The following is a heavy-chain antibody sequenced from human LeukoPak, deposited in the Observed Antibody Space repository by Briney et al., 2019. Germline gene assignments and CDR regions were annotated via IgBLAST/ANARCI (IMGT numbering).Heavy chain of an antibody. CDR3: ARGITLVRGIIIPNYYFDY. Sequence: KPSETLSLTCAVYGVSFSGYYWSWIRQPPGKGLEWIGEISLSGSTNYNPSLKSRVTISVDTSKNQFSLKLNSVTAADTAVYYCARGITLVRGIIIPNYYFDYWGQGTLVTVSS. CDR1: GVSFSGYY. V-gene: IGHV4-34*01. CDR2: ISLSGST. J-gene: IGHJ4*02. D-gene: IGHD3-10*01.